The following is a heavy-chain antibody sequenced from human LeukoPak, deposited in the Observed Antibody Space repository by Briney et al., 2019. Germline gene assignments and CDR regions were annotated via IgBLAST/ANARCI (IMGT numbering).Heavy chain of an antibody. D-gene: IGHD7-27*01. J-gene: IGHJ3*02. CDR3: ARIGTGDEPYDAFDI. CDR1: GYSFTSYW. CDR2: IYPGDSDT. V-gene: IGHV5-51*01. Sequence: PGESLKISCKGSGYSFTSYWIGWVRQMPGKGLEWMGIIYPGDSDTRYSPSFQGQVTISADKSISTAYLQWSSLKASDTAMYYCARIGTGDEPYDAFDIWGQGTMVTVSS.